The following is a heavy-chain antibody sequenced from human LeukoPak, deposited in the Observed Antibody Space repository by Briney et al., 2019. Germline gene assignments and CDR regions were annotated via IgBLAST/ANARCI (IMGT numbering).Heavy chain of an antibody. CDR1: GYTFTSYY. CDR2: INPSGGST. Sequence: ASVKVSCKASGYTFTSYYMHWVRQAPGQGLEWMGIINPSGGSTSYAQKFQGRVTMTRDMSTSTVYMELSSLRSEDTAVYYCAREYYYDSSGYSNSSYGFDYWGQGTLVTVSS. V-gene: IGHV1-46*01. D-gene: IGHD3-22*01. J-gene: IGHJ4*02. CDR3: AREYYYDSSGYSNSSYGFDY.